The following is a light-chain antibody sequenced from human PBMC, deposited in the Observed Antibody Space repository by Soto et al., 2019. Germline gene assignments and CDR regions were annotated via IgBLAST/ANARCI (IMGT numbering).Light chain of an antibody. CDR1: SSDVGGYNY. J-gene: IGLJ1*01. V-gene: IGLV2-14*01. Sequence: QSVLTQPASVSGSPGQSITISCTGTSSDVGGYNYVSWYQQHPGKAPKLMIDDASNRPSGVSNRFSGSKSGNTASLTISGLQAEDEADYYCSSYTSSSLYVFGTGTKVTVL. CDR3: SSYTSSSLYV. CDR2: DAS.